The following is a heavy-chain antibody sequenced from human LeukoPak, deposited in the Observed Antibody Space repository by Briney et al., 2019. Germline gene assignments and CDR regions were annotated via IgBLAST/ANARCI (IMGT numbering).Heavy chain of an antibody. V-gene: IGHV3-23*01. CDR1: GFTFSSSA. J-gene: IGHJ4*02. D-gene: IGHD2-2*01. Sequence: GGSLRLSCAASGFTFSSSAMTWVRQAPGKGLEWVSSISGSGYNTYYADSVKSRFTISRDNSKNTLYLQMNSLRAEDTAVYYCVLVVPGAMVYWGQGTLVTVSS. CDR3: VLVVPGAMVY. CDR2: ISGSGYNT.